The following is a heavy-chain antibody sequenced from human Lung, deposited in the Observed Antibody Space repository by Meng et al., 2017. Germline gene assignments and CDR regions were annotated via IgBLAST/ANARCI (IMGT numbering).Heavy chain of an antibody. J-gene: IGHJ4*02. D-gene: IGHD4-17*01. CDR2: ISYDGSNQ. V-gene: IGHV3-30*17. CDR3: ARNNYGDYYFDY. Sequence: GQLVRRGVGLVQAGGSRSISVAGSGFTVIKNAMHWVRQAQGKGLEWVAAISYDGSNQHYADSVKGRFTISRDNSENTLYLQMNSLRAEDTAVYYCARNNYGDYYFDYWGQGTLVIVSS. CDR1: GFTVIKNA.